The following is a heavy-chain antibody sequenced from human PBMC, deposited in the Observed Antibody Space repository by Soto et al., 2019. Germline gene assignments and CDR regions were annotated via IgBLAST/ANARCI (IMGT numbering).Heavy chain of an antibody. CDR3: ARDKPEYDSSGYYF. D-gene: IGHD3-22*01. J-gene: IGHJ4*02. CDR1: GYIFTSYY. CDR2: IIPIFGTA. V-gene: IGHV1-69*13. Sequence: SVKVSCKASGYIFTSYYIHWVRQAPGQGLEWMGGIIPIFGTANYAQKFQGRVTITADESTSTAYMELSSLRSEDTAVYYCARDKPEYDSSGYYFWGQGTLVTVSS.